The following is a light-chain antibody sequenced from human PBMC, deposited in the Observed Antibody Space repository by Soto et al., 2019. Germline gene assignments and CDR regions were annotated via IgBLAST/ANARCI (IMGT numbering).Light chain of an antibody. J-gene: IGLJ3*02. V-gene: IGLV4-60*02. Sequence: QSVLTQSSSASASLGSSVKLTCTLSSGHSSYIIAWHQQQPGKAPRYLMQIEGSGSYNKGXXXXDRFSGSSSGADRYLTXXXXXXXXXXDYYCETWDSNTRVFGGVTKLTVL. CDR2: IEGSGSY. CDR1: SGHSSYI. CDR3: ETWDSNTRV.